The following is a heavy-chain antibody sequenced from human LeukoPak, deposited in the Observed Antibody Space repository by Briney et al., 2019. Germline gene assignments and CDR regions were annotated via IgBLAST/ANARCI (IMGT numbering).Heavy chain of an antibody. CDR1: GFTFDDYA. CDR2: ISWDGGST. D-gene: IGHD2-2*01. Sequence: GGSLRLSCAASGFTFDDYAMHWVRQAPGKGLEWVSLISWDGGSTYYADSVKGRFTISRDNSKNSLYLQMNSLRAEATALYYCAKDINPPDCSSTSCYGSSLDYWGQGTLVTVSS. J-gene: IGHJ4*02. CDR3: AKDINPPDCSSTSCYGSSLDY. V-gene: IGHV3-43D*03.